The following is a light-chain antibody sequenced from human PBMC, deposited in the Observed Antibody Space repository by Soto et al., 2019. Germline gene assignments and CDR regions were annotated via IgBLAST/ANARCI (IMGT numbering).Light chain of an antibody. CDR1: QSVSSNY. J-gene: IGKJ5*01. CDR2: GAS. V-gene: IGKV3-20*01. CDR3: QQYGRSVPIT. Sequence: EIVLTQSPGTLSLSPGERATLSCRASQSVSSNYVAWYQQKPGQAPRLLIYGASSRATGIPDRFSGSGSGTDFTLTISRLEPEDFAVYFCQQYGRSVPITFGQGTRLEIK.